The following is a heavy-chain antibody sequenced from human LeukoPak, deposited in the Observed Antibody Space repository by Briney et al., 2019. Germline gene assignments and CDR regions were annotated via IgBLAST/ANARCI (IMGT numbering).Heavy chain of an antibody. CDR3: TTRTYSGLSLDAFDI. V-gene: IGHV3-15*01. Sequence: GGSLRLSCAASGFTFSNAWMSWVRQAPGKGLEWVGRIKSKTDGGTTDYAAPVKGRFTISRDDSKNTLYLQMNSLKTEDTAVYYCTTRTYSGLSLDAFDIWGQGTMVTVSS. CDR1: GFTFSNAW. J-gene: IGHJ3*02. CDR2: IKSKTDGGTT. D-gene: IGHD2-21*01.